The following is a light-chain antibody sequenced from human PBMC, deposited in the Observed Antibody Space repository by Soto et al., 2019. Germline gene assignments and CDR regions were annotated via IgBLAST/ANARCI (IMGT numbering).Light chain of an antibody. J-gene: IGKJ1*01. CDR3: QQYASTRWT. V-gene: IGKV3-20*01. Sequence: EIVLTLSPGTLSLSPGERATLSCMASQSVSGTYLAWYQQTPGQAPRLLIYGASSRATGIPDRFSGSGSGTDFTLTISRLQPEDFAVYYCQQYASTRWTFGQGTKVDI. CDR1: QSVSGTY. CDR2: GAS.